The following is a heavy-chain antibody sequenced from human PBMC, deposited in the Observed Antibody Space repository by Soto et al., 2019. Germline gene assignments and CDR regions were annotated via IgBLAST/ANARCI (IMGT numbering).Heavy chain of an antibody. V-gene: IGHV1-69*02. J-gene: IGHJ6*02. CDR1: GGTFSRYT. CDR2: ILPILDIP. D-gene: IGHD2-15*01. Sequence: QVQLVQSGAEVKKPGSSVKVSCKASGGTFSRYTISWVRQAPGQGREWMGRILPILDIPNYAQNFQGRVTITADKSASTAYRELSSLRSDDTAVYYCASHFTGGLVLGASPPGGDNYGWDVWGQGTTVTVSS. CDR3: ASHFTGGLVLGASPPGGDNYGWDV.